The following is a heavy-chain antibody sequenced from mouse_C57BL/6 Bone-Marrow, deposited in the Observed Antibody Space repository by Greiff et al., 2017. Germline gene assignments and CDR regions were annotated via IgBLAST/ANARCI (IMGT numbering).Heavy chain of an antibody. D-gene: IGHD2-4*01. CDR2: ISSGGDYI. J-gene: IGHJ2*01. Sequence: EVMLVESGEGLVKPGGSLKLSCAASGFTFSSYSMSWVRQTPEKRLEWVAYISSGGDYIYYADTVKGRVTISRDTARNTPYLQLSSLKSEDTAVYYCARGGITTEYYFDYWGQGTTLTVSS. CDR3: ARGGITTEYYFDY. CDR1: GFTFSSYS. V-gene: IGHV5S21*01.